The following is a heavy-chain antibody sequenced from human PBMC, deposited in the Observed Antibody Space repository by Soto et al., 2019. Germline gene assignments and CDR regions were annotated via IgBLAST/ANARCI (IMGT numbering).Heavy chain of an antibody. Sequence: GGSLRLSCAASGFTFSSYSMNWVRQAPGKGLEWVSYISNSSTIYYADSVKGRFTISRDNAKNSLYLQMNSLRAEDTALYYCAKDRASIAVAGTYGPYYYYMDVWGKGTTVTVSS. J-gene: IGHJ6*03. CDR3: AKDRASIAVAGTYGPYYYYMDV. D-gene: IGHD6-19*01. V-gene: IGHV3-48*01. CDR2: ISNSSTI. CDR1: GFTFSSYS.